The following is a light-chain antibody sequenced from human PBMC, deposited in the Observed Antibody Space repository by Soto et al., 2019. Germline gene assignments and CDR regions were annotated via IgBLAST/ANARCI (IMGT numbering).Light chain of an antibody. CDR3: ISYAGSNKPA. Sequence: QSALTQPPSASGSPGQSVAISCSGTSSDVGGYNYVSWYRQHPGKAPKLMIYDVNKRPSGVPDRFSGSKSGNTASLTVSGLQAEDEADYYCISYAGSNKPAFGGGTKVTVL. J-gene: IGLJ2*01. CDR1: SSDVGGYNY. V-gene: IGLV2-8*01. CDR2: DVN.